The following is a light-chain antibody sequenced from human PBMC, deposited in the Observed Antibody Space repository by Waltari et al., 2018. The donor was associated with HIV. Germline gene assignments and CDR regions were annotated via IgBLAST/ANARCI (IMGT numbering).Light chain of an antibody. CDR2: GAS. V-gene: IGKV3-15*01. CDR1: QSVSSN. J-gene: IGKJ5*01. Sequence: EIVMTQSPATLPVSPGERATLACRASQSVSSNLAWYQQKPGQAPRLIISGASTRATGIPARFSGSGSGTEFTLTISSLQSEDFAVYYCQQYNNWPPAFGQGTRLEI. CDR3: QQYNNWPPA.